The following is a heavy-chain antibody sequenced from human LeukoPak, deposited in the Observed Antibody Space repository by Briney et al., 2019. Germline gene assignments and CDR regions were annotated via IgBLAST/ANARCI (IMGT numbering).Heavy chain of an antibody. J-gene: IGHJ4*02. D-gene: IGHD5-18*01. Sequence: SETLSLTCAVSGGSISSGGYSWRWIRQPPGKGLEWIGYIYHSGSTYYNPSLKSRVTISVDTSKNQFSLKLSSVTAADTAVYYCAYGRGYSYGEGYFDYWGQGTLVTVSS. CDR1: GGSISSGGYS. CDR2: IYHSGST. CDR3: AYGRGYSYGEGYFDY. V-gene: IGHV4-30-2*01.